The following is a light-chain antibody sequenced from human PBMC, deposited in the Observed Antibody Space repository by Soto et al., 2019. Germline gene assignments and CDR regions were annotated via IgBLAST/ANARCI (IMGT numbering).Light chain of an antibody. Sequence: EIVLTQSPGTLSLSPWERATLSCITSQSVNNNYLAWYQQKPGQAPRLLIYGASSRATGIPDRFSGSGSGTDFTLSISRLEPEDFAVYYCQQYSSLWTFGQGTKVDIK. CDR2: GAS. CDR1: QSVNNNY. V-gene: IGKV3-20*01. CDR3: QQYSSLWT. J-gene: IGKJ1*01.